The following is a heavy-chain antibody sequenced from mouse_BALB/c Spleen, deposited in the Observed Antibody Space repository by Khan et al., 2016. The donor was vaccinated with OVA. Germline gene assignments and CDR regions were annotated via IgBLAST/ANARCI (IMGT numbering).Heavy chain of an antibody. CDR2: ISSGSSYT. V-gene: IGHV5-6-4*01. D-gene: IGHD2-1*01. CDR1: GFTFSSYT. J-gene: IGHJ1*01. CDR3: TRYGNYAHWYFDV. Sequence: EVELVESGGGLVKPGGSLKLSCAASGFTFSSYTMSWVRQTPEKRLEWVATISSGSSYTYYQDSVKGRFTISRDNATNTLYLQMSSLKSEDTALYYWTRYGNYAHWYFDVWGAGTTVTVSS.